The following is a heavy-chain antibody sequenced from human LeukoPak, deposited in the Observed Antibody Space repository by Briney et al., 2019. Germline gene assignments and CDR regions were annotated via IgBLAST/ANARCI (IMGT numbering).Heavy chain of an antibody. D-gene: IGHD3-22*01. J-gene: IGHJ3*02. V-gene: IGHV4-34*01. CDR3: ARGRRITMIVVVIHKRSAFDI. CDR2: INHSGST. CDR1: DGSFSGYY. Sequence: SETLSLACAVYDGSFSGYYWGWIRQPPEKGLEWIGEINHSGSTNYNPSLKSRVTISVDTSKNQFSLKLSSVTAADTAVYYCARGRRITMIVVVIHKRSAFDIWGQGTMVTVSS.